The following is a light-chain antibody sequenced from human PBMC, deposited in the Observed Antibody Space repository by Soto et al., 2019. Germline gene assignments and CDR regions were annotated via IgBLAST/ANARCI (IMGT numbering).Light chain of an antibody. V-gene: IGKV1-6*01. J-gene: IGKJ3*01. CDR2: NAS. Sequence: AIQMTQSPSSLSSSVGHRVTINFRASQDIRNDLGWYQHKPGKAPNLLIYNASSMQSGVPSRFNGSGSGTDFTLTISSLQPEDSATYYCLQDDSYPRILGPGTNVDV. CDR3: LQDDSYPRI. CDR1: QDIRND.